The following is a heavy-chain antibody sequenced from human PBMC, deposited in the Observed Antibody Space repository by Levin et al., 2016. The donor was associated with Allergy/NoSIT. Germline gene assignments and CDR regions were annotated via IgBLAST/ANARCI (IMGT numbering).Heavy chain of an antibody. CDR2: IYPGDSDT. CDR1: GYSFTSYW. J-gene: IGHJ3*02. D-gene: IGHD3-22*01. Sequence: GESLKISCKGSGYSFTSYWIGWVRQMPGKGLEWMGIIYPGDSDTRYSPSFQGQVTISADKSISTAYLQWSSLKASDTAMYYCARQEYYYDSSGYYRYSPDAFDIWGQGTMVTVSS. CDR3: ARQEYYYDSSGYYRYSPDAFDI. V-gene: IGHV5-51*01.